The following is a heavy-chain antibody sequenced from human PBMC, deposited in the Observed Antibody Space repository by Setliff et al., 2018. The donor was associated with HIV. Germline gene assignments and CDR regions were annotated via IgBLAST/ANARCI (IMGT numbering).Heavy chain of an antibody. CDR1: GLTFSTYP. Sequence: GGSLRLSCVASGLTFSTYPMSWVRQAPGKGLEWVSAITGSGGSTYYAASAKGRFTISRDNSKTTVYLQMNSLNADDTAVYYCARDPDTTSKVDLWGRGTLVTVSS. CDR2: ITGSGGST. J-gene: IGHJ2*01. CDR3: ARDPDTTSKVDL. D-gene: IGHD1-26*01. V-gene: IGHV3-23*01.